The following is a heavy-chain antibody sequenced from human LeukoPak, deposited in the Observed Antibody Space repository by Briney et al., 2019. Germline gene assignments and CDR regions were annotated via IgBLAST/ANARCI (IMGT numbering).Heavy chain of an antibody. V-gene: IGHV3-7*03. CDR1: GFTFSSYW. D-gene: IGHD2-15*01. Sequence: GGSLRLSCAASGFTFSSYWMSWVRQAPGKGLEWVANIKQDGSENYYVDSVKGRFTTSRDNARNSLYLQMNSLRAEDTAVYYCAGYCSGGSCNAAGYWGQGTLVTVSS. CDR3: AGYCSGGSCNAAGY. J-gene: IGHJ4*02. CDR2: IKQDGSEN.